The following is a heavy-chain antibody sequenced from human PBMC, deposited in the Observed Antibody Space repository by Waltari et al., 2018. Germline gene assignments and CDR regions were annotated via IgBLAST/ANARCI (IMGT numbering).Heavy chain of an antibody. CDR1: GFTFSSYS. CDR2: ISSSSSSYI. V-gene: IGHV3-21*03. D-gene: IGHD7-27*01. J-gene: IGHJ3*02. Sequence: EVQLVESGGGLVKPGGSLRLSCAASGFTFSSYSMNWVRQAPGKGLGWVSSISSSSSSYIYYADSVKGRFTISRDNAKNSLYLQMNSLRAEDTAVYYCATTWGHDAFDIWGQGTMVTVSS. CDR3: ATTWGHDAFDI.